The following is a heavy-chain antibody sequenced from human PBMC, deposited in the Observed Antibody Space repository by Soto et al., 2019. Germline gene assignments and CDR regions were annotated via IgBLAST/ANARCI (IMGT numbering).Heavy chain of an antibody. Sequence: SETLSLTCTVSAGSISSSHWSWIRQPPGKGLEWIGYVLHDGSTHYNPSLRSRVTISVDTSKNQFSLKLSSVTAADTAVYYCARGGNPLRYFDWLSARGSGRYYYYYMDVWGKGTTVTVSS. CDR2: VLHDGST. J-gene: IGHJ6*03. V-gene: IGHV4-59*12. CDR3: ARGGNPLRYFDWLSARGSGRYYYYYMDV. CDR1: AGSISSSH. D-gene: IGHD3-9*01.